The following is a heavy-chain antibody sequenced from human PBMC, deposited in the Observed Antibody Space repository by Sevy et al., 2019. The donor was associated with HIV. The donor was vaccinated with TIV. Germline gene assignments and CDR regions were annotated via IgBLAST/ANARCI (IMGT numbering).Heavy chain of an antibody. D-gene: IGHD2-2*02. Sequence: ASVKVSCKASGYTFTDYYIHWVRQAPGQGLEWMGWINPKSGGTNYAQKFHGRVTMTRDTSISTAYMELSRLRSHDTAVYYCARVVEPAGIDPYYYGVDVWGPGATVTVSS. V-gene: IGHV1-2*02. J-gene: IGHJ6*02. CDR2: INPKSGGT. CDR3: ARVVEPAGIDPYYYGVDV. CDR1: GYTFTDYY.